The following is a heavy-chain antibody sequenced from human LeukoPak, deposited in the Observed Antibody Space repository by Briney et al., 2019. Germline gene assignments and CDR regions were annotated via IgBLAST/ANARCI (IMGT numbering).Heavy chain of an antibody. Sequence: GESLKISCKGSGYSFTTYWIGWVRQMPGKGLEWIGIIFPGDSDTTYSLSLQGQVTISADKSINTTYLQWSSLRASDTAMYYCATSESQTRFDYWGQGTPVTVSS. CDR2: IFPGDSDT. V-gene: IGHV5-51*01. J-gene: IGHJ4*02. CDR1: GYSFTTYW. CDR3: ATSESQTRFDY. D-gene: IGHD1/OR15-1a*01.